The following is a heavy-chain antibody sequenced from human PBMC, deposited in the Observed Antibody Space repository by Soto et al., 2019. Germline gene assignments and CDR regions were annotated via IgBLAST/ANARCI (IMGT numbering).Heavy chain of an antibody. CDR2: IKHDGTEK. CDR3: ARFCTSSTCPYYYYHYMDV. J-gene: IGHJ6*03. CDR1: EFTFSNYW. Sequence: GGSLRLSCAASEFTFSNYWMTWVRQAPGKGLEWVANIKHDGTEKNYVDSVKGRFTISRDNAENSLFLQLNSLRAEDTAVYYCARFCTSSTCPYYYYHYMDVWGKGTSVTVSS. V-gene: IGHV3-7*01. D-gene: IGHD2-8*01.